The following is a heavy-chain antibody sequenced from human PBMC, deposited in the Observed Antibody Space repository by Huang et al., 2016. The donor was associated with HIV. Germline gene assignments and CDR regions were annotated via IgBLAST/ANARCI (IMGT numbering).Heavy chain of an antibody. CDR3: AHSITMIVVVNDNWFDP. J-gene: IGHJ5*02. CDR1: GFSLSTCGVG. D-gene: IGHD3-22*01. Sequence: QITLKESGPTLVKPTQTLTLTCTFSGFSLSTCGVGVGWIRQPPGKALEWLALIYWDDDKRYSPSLKSRLTITKDTSKNQVVLTMTNMDPVDTATYYCAHSITMIVVVNDNWFDPWGQGTLVTVSS. V-gene: IGHV2-5*02. CDR2: IYWDDDK.